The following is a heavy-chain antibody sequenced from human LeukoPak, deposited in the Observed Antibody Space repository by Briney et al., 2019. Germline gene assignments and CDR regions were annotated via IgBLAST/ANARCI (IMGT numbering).Heavy chain of an antibody. CDR1: RFPLCIYQ. D-gene: IGHD4-23*01. J-gene: IGHJ4*02. CDR2: ISSWGSTI. CDR3: ARDYGGSSPFDY. V-gene: IGHV3-48*03. Sequence: GGSLTLSCGVSRFPLCIYQMQWVPEARGKALEWVSYISSWGSTIYYADSVNGRFTISRDNAKNSLYLQMNSLRAEDTAVYYCARDYGGSSPFDYWGQGTLVTVSS.